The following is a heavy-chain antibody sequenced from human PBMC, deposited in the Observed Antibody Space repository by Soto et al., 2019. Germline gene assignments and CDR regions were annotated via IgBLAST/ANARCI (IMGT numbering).Heavy chain of an antibody. CDR3: AKEPVGPDWYFDL. Sequence: DVQLLESGGGLVQPGGSLRLSCAASGFTFRSYAMSWVRQAPGKGLEWVSGISGRGISTHYADSVKGRFTVSRDNSKNTLYLQMNSLRAEGTAVYNCAKEPVGPDWYFDLWGRGTLVTVSS. CDR2: ISGRGIST. J-gene: IGHJ2*01. CDR1: GFTFRSYA. V-gene: IGHV3-23*01.